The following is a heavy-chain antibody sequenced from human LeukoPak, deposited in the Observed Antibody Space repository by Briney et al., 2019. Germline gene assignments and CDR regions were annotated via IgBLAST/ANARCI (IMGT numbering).Heavy chain of an antibody. V-gene: IGHV3-9*01. Sequence: PGRSLRLSCAASGFTFDDYAMHWVRQAPGKGLEWVSGISWNSGSIGYADSVKGRFTISRDNAKNSLYLQMNSLRAEDTALYYCAKGILYDSSGYGAFDIWGQGTMVTVSS. CDR1: GFTFDDYA. D-gene: IGHD3-22*01. CDR2: ISWNSGSI. CDR3: AKGILYDSSGYGAFDI. J-gene: IGHJ3*02.